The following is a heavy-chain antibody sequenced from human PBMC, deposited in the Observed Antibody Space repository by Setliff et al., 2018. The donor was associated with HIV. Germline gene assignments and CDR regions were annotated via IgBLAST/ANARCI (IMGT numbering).Heavy chain of an antibody. D-gene: IGHD3-22*01. V-gene: IGHV1-69*13. J-gene: IGHJ4*02. CDR2: IIPLFGSA. Sequence: SVKVSCKTSGGTFSSYSITWVRQAPGQGLEWMGGIIPLFGSADYAQRFQGRVTITADESTSTAYMELTSLRSEDTAMYYCARIPNHSSGFDYWGQGTPVTVSS. CDR1: GGTFSSYS. CDR3: ARIPNHSSGFDY.